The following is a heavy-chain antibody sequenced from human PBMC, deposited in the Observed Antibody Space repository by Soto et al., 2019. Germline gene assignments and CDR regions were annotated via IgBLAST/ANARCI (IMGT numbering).Heavy chain of an antibody. D-gene: IGHD1-26*01. Sequence: EVQLVESGGGLVKPGGSLRLSCVASGFSFSSYSMNWVRQAPGKGLEWVSSITGSRSYINYADSVKGRFTISRDNAKNSLYLQMNSLRAEDTAEYYCARDVGGSYLFDYWGQGTLVTVSS. J-gene: IGHJ4*02. V-gene: IGHV3-21*06. CDR1: GFSFSSYS. CDR3: ARDVGGSYLFDY. CDR2: ITGSRSYI.